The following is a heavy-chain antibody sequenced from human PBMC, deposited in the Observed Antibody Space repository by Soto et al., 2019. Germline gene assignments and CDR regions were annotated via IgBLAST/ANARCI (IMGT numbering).Heavy chain of an antibody. V-gene: IGHV3-49*03. CDR3: TSAEGIVVVVAATLADY. J-gene: IGHJ4*02. D-gene: IGHD2-15*01. CDR2: IRSKAYGGTT. Sequence: EVQLVESGGGLVQPGRSLRLSCTASGFTFGDYAMSWFRQASGKGLAWVGFIRSKAYGGTTEYAESVKGRFTISRDDSKSIAYLRMNSLKTEDTAVYYCTSAEGIVVVVAATLADYWGQGTLVTVSS. CDR1: GFTFGDYA.